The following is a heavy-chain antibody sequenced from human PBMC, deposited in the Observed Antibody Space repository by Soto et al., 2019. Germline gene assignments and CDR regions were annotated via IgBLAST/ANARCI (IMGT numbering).Heavy chain of an antibody. J-gene: IGHJ4*02. CDR3: TKVGGLYDFWSGPLHFDL. CDR1: GFIFDDFA. Sequence: EAQLVESGGGFVQPGRSLRLSCAGSGFIFDDFAIHWVRQAPGKGLEWVSGISWNSDSIGYADSVKGRFTISRDNAKNSLYLQMNSLRVEDTALYYRTKVGGLYDFWSGPLHFDLWGQGTLVTVSS. CDR2: ISWNSDSI. D-gene: IGHD3-3*01. V-gene: IGHV3-9*01.